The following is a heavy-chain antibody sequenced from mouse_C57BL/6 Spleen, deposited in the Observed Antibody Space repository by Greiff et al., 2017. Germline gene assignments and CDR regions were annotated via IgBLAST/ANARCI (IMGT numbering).Heavy chain of an antibody. V-gene: IGHV1-50*01. CDR2: IDPSDSYT. J-gene: IGHJ2*01. CDR1: GYTFTSYW. Sequence: VQLQHPGAELVKPGASVKLSCKASGYTFTSYWMQWVKQRPGQGLEWIGEIDPSDSYTNYNQKFKGKATLTVDTSSSTAYMQLSSLTSEDSAVYYCARNDYPFDYWGQGTTLTVSS. CDR3: ARNDYPFDY. D-gene: IGHD2-4*01.